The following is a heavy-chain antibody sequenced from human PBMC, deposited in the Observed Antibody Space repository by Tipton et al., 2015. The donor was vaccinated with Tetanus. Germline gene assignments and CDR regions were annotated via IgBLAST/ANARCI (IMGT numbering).Heavy chain of an antibody. Sequence: TLSLTCAVSGGSISSGGYSWSWIRQPPGKGLEWIGYIYHSGSTYYNPSLKSRVTISVDTSKNQFSLKLSSVTAADTAVYYCARGGIAPAGGGLDYWGQGTLVTVPS. CDR2: IYHSGST. CDR1: GGSISSGGYS. J-gene: IGHJ4*02. V-gene: IGHV4-30-2*01. CDR3: ARGGIAPAGGGLDY. D-gene: IGHD6-13*01.